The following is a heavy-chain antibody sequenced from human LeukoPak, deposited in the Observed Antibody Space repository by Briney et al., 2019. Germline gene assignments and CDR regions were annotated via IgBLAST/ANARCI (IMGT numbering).Heavy chain of an antibody. D-gene: IGHD5-18*01. V-gene: IGHV3-48*01. CDR1: GFTFSDSS. Sequence: GGSLRLSCTASGFTFSDSSMNWVRRAPGKGLEWLSYISSSSTTIYYADSVKGRFTIPRDDAKNSLYLQMNSLRAEDTAVYYCARNLNTADDYWGQGILVTVSS. CDR3: ARNLNTADDY. J-gene: IGHJ4*02. CDR2: ISSSSTTI.